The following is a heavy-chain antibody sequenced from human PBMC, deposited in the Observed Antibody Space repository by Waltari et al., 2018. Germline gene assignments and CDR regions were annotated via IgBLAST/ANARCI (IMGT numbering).Heavy chain of an antibody. Sequence: EVQLVESGGGLVQPGGSLRLSCAASGSTVSSNYMSWVRQAPGKGLEWVSVIYSGGSTYYADSVKGRFTISRDNSKNTLYLQMNSLRAEDTAVYYCAREGGDYSNYYGMDVWGQGTTVTVSS. D-gene: IGHD4-4*01. CDR3: AREGGDYSNYYGMDV. V-gene: IGHV3-66*02. CDR2: IYSGGST. J-gene: IGHJ6*02. CDR1: GSTVSSNY.